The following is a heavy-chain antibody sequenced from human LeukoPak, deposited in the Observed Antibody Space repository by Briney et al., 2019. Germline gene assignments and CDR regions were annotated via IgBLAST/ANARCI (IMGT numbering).Heavy chain of an antibody. CDR3: ARDGPPAGAGDFDY. D-gene: IGHD3-10*01. Sequence: GGTLRLSCAASGFTFSTYWMHWVRQAPGKGLEWVSHIGSTTIYADSVRGRFTISRDNAENSLYLQMNSLRAEDTAVYYCARDGPPAGAGDFDYWGKGTPVTVSS. J-gene: IGHJ4*02. V-gene: IGHV3-48*01. CDR1: GFTFSTYW. CDR2: IGSTTI.